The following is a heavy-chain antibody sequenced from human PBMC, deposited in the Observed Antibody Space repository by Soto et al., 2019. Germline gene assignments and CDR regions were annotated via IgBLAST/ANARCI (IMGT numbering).Heavy chain of an antibody. CDR2: IYYSGST. Sequence: PSETLSLTCTVSGGSISSYYWSWIRQPPGKGLEWIGYIYYSGSTNYNPSLKSRVTISVDTSKNQFSLKLSSVTAADTAVYYCARASMATIDYWGQGTLVTVSS. CDR1: GGSISSYY. D-gene: IGHD5-12*01. V-gene: IGHV4-59*01. J-gene: IGHJ4*02. CDR3: ARASMATIDY.